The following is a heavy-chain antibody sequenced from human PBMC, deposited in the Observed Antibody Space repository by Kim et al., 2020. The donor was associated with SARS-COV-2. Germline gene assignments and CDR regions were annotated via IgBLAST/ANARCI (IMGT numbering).Heavy chain of an antibody. J-gene: IGHJ4*02. D-gene: IGHD3-3*01. CDR2: IYSGGST. CDR1: GFTVSSNY. CDR3: ARVIVLSYDFWSGLRGGYFDY. Sequence: GGSLRLSCAASGFTVSSNYMSWVRQAPGKGLEWVSVIYSGGSTYYADSVKGRFTISRDNSKNTLYLQMNSLRAEDTAVYYCARVIVLSYDFWSGLRGGYFDYWGQGTLVTVSS. V-gene: IGHV3-53*01.